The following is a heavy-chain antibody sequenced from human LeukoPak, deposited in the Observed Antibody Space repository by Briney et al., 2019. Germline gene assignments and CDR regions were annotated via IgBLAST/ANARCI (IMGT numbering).Heavy chain of an antibody. CDR1: GYTFTNYG. Sequence: ASVKVSFKASGYTFTNYGISWVRQAPGQGHEWMGWISGYNGNTNYAQKLQDRVTMTTDTSTSTAYMELKSLRSDDTAVYYCARETVAGTNWFDPWGKGTLVTVSS. J-gene: IGHJ5*02. D-gene: IGHD6-19*01. CDR2: ISGYNGNT. V-gene: IGHV1-18*01. CDR3: ARETVAGTNWFDP.